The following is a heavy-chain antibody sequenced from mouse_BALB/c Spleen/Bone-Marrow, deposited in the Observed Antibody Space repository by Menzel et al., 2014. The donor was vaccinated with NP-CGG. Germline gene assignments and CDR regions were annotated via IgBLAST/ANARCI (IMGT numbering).Heavy chain of an antibody. J-gene: IGHJ2*01. Sequence: EVKLVESGGGLVQPGGSLRLSCATSGFTFTDYYMSWVRRPPGKALEWLGFIRNKANGYTTEYSASVKGRFTISRDNSQSILYLQMNTLRAEDSATYYCARDRGGLLHDYWGQGTTLTVSS. CDR2: IRNKANGYTT. CDR1: GFTFTDYY. CDR3: ARDRGGLLHDY. D-gene: IGHD1-1*01. V-gene: IGHV7-3*02.